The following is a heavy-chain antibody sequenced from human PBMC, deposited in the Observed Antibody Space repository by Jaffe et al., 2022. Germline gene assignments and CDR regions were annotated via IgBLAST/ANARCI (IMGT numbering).Heavy chain of an antibody. J-gene: IGHJ4*02. D-gene: IGHD3-9*01. CDR1: GYSISSGYY. CDR3: ARQRHQTYYDILTGYYTKGGYFDY. Sequence: QVQLQESGPGLVKPSETLSLTCAVSGYSISSGYYWGWIRQPPGKGLEWIGSIYHSGSTYYNPSLKSRVTISVDTSKNQFSLKLSSVTAADTAVYYCARQRHQTYYDILTGYYTKGGYFDYWGQGTLVTVSS. V-gene: IGHV4-38-2*01. CDR2: IYHSGST.